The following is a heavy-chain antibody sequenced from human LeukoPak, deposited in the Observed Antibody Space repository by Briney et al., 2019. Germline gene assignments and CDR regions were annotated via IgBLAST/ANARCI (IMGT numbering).Heavy chain of an antibody. Sequence: ASVKVSCKASGGTFSSYAISWVRPAPGQGLEWMGGIIPIFGTANYAQKFQGRVTITADESTSTAYMELSSLRSEDTAVYYCARVPRDSSGYYMYYFDYWGQGTLVTVSS. D-gene: IGHD3-22*01. CDR3: ARVPRDSSGYYMYYFDY. CDR1: GGTFSSYA. CDR2: IIPIFGTA. J-gene: IGHJ4*02. V-gene: IGHV1-69*01.